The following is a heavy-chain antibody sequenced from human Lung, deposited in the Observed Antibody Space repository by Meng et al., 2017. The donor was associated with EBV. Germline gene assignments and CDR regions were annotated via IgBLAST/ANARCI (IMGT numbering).Heavy chain of an antibody. D-gene: IGHD1-26*01. CDR3: ARGVVGATSGDY. CDR2: IKTNYGNP. Sequence: QVHQVQSGSTLKHPGSSVNVCCKACDYSFISSAMHWVRQAPEQGVEWMGWIKTNYGNPTYAQGSTGRFVFSLDTSVSTAYLQISSLKAEDTAVYYCARGVVGATSGDYWGQGTLVTVFS. CDR1: DYSFISSA. J-gene: IGHJ4*02. V-gene: IGHV7-4-1*02.